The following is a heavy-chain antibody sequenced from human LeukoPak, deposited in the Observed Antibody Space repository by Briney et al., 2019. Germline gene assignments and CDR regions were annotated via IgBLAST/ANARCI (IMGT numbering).Heavy chain of an antibody. CDR1: GGSISSGSYY. J-gene: IGHJ5*02. CDR2: IYTSGST. Sequence: SQTLSLTCTVSGGSISSGSYYWSWIRQPAGKGLEWIGRIYTSGSTNYNPSLKSRVTISVDKSKNQFSLKLSSVTAADTAVYYCARVRITMVRGAPVWFDPWGQGTLVTVSS. V-gene: IGHV4-61*02. CDR3: ARVRITMVRGAPVWFDP. D-gene: IGHD3-10*01.